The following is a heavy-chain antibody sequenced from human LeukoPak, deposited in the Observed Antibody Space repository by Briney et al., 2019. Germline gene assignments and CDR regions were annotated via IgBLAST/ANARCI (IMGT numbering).Heavy chain of an antibody. J-gene: IGHJ3*02. CDR3: ARELGYCSGDSCYSLNAFDI. V-gene: IGHV4-39*07. CDR2: IYYSGST. Sequence: SETLSLTCTVSGGSISSSSYSWGWIRQPPGKGLEWIGRIYYSGSTYYNPSLKSRVTRSVDTSKNQFSLKLNSVTGADTAVYYCARELGYCSGDSCYSLNAFDIWGQGTMVTVSS. D-gene: IGHD2-15*01. CDR1: GGSISSSSYS.